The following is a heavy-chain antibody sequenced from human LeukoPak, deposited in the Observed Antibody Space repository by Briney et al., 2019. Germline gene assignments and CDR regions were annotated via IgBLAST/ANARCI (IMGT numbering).Heavy chain of an antibody. D-gene: IGHD6-13*01. V-gene: IGHV4-61*02. J-gene: IGHJ6*03. Sequence: SETLSLTCTVSGDSISSGSYYYNWIRQPAGKGLEWIGRIYTSGSTNYNPSLKSRVSVSIDTSKNQFSLKLSSVTAADTAVYYCTRSLPRTATTGTGYMDVWGKGTTVTVSS. CDR1: GDSISSGSYY. CDR2: IYTSGST. CDR3: TRSLPRTATTGTGYMDV.